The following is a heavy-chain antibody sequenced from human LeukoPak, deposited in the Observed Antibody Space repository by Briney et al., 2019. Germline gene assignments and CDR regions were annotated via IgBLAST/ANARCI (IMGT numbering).Heavy chain of an antibody. CDR2: IYIGDSDP. CDR1: GYSFSTSW. CDR3: AKVKSFGYWFFDL. J-gene: IGHJ2*01. Sequence: RGESLKISCQGSGYSFSTSWIAWVRQGPGKGLEWVGSIYIGDSDPRYSPSFQGHVTMSADKSVNTASLQWSSLQGSDTGIYYCAKVKSFGYWFFDLWGRGTLVAVSS. D-gene: IGHD3-16*01. V-gene: IGHV5-51*01.